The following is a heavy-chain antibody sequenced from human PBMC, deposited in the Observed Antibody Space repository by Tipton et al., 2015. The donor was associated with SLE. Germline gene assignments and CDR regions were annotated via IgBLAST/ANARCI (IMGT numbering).Heavy chain of an antibody. V-gene: IGHV1-2*06. Sequence: TCTVSGGSISSYYMHWVRQAPGQGLEWMGRINPNSGGTNYAQKFQGRVTMTRDTSISTAYMELSRLRSDDTAVYYCARDRDSSASRWGQGTLVTVSS. D-gene: IGHD3-22*01. J-gene: IGHJ4*02. CDR2: INPNSGGT. CDR3: ARDRDSSASR. CDR1: GGSISSYY.